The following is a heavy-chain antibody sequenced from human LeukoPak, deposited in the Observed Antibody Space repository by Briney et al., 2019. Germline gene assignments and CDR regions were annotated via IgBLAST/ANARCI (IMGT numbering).Heavy chain of an antibody. D-gene: IGHD3-10*01. Sequence: SQTLSLTCTVSGGSISSGGYYWSWIRQHPGKGLEWIGYIYYSGSTYYNPSLKSRVTISVDTSKNQFSLKLSSVTAADTAAYYCARDKYGSGSDYYYYYGMDVWGQGTTVTVSS. CDR1: GGSISSGGYY. J-gene: IGHJ6*02. CDR2: IYYSGST. CDR3: ARDKYGSGSDYYYYYGMDV. V-gene: IGHV4-31*03.